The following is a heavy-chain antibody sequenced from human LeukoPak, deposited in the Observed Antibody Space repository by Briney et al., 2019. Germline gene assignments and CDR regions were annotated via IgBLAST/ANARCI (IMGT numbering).Heavy chain of an antibody. V-gene: IGHV3-30*18. D-gene: IGHD3-16*02. CDR1: GFTFSSYG. J-gene: IGHJ4*02. Sequence: PGGPLRLSCAASGFTFSSYGMHWVRQAPGKGLEWVAVISYDGSNKYYADSVKGRFTISRDNSKNTLYLQMNSLRAEDTAVYYCAKPLLGELSLLPYWGQGTLVTVSS. CDR3: AKPLLGELSLLPY. CDR2: ISYDGSNK.